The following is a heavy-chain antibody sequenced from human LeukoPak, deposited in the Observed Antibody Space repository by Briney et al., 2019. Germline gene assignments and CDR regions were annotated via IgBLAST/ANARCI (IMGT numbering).Heavy chain of an antibody. CDR3: ARDRSSSSVWYFDL. CDR1: GGSISSYY. V-gene: IGHV4-59*01. CDR2: IYYSGST. D-gene: IGHD6-6*01. J-gene: IGHJ2*01. Sequence: PSETLSLTCTVSGGSISSYYWSWIRQPPGKGLEWIGYIYYSGSTNYNPSLKSRVTISVDTSKNQFSLKLSSVTAADTAVYCCARDRSSSSVWYFDLWGRGTLVTVSS.